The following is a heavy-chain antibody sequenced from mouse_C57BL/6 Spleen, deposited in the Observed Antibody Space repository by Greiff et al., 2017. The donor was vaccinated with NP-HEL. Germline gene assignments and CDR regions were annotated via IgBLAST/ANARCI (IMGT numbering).Heavy chain of an antibody. D-gene: IGHD2-3*01. Sequence: EVKLVESGGGLVQPGGSMKLSCVASGFTFSNYWMNWVRQSPEKGLEWVAQIRLKSDNYATHYAESVKGRFTISRDDSKSSVYLQMNNLRAEDTGIYYCTGHGYYYYWGQGTTLTVSS. CDR3: TGHGYYYY. V-gene: IGHV6-3*01. CDR1: GFTFSNYW. CDR2: IRLKSDNYAT. J-gene: IGHJ2*01.